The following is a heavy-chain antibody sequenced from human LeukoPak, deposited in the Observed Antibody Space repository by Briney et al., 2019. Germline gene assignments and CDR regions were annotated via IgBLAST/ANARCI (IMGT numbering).Heavy chain of an antibody. CDR3: ARDNLFTVTTKFDY. CDR2: INPNSGGT. CDR1: GYTFTGYY. V-gene: IGHV1-2*02. D-gene: IGHD4-17*01. J-gene: IGHJ4*02. Sequence: ASVKVSCKASGYTFTGYYMHWVRQAPRQGLEWMGWINPNSGGTNYAQKFQGRVTMTRDTSISTAYMELSRLRSDDTAVYYCARDNLFTVTTKFDYWGQGTLVTVSS.